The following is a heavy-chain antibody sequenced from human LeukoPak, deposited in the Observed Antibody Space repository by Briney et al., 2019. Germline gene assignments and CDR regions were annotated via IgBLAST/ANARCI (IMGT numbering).Heavy chain of an antibody. Sequence: GGSLRLSCAASGFTFSSYWMSWVRQAPGKGLEWVSAISGSGGSTYYADSVKGRFTISRDNSKNTLYLQMNSLRAEDTAVYYCAGSMIVVVNGYFDYWGQGTLVTVSS. CDR1: GFTFSSYW. CDR3: AGSMIVVVNGYFDY. D-gene: IGHD3-22*01. J-gene: IGHJ4*02. CDR2: ISGSGGST. V-gene: IGHV3-23*01.